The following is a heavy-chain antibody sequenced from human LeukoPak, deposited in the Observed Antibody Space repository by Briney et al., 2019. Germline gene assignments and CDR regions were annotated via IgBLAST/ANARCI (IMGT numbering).Heavy chain of an antibody. Sequence: SETLSLTCTVSGGSISSSSYYWGWIRQPPGKGLEWIGSIYYSGSTYYNPSLKSRVTISVDTSKNQFSLKLSSVTAADTAVYYCAGGSSPKGVPYYFDYWGQGTLVTVSS. D-gene: IGHD6-13*01. CDR2: IYYSGST. V-gene: IGHV4-39*01. CDR1: GGSISSSSYY. J-gene: IGHJ4*02. CDR3: AGGSSPKGVPYYFDY.